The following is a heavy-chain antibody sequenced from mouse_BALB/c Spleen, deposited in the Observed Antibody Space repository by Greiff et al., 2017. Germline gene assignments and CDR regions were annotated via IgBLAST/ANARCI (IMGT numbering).Heavy chain of an antibody. D-gene: IGHD1-1*01. V-gene: IGHV5-9-4*01. CDR3: ARRGTTVVATD. Sequence: EVQVVESGGGLVKPGGSLKLSCAASGFTFSSYAMSWVRQSPEKRLEWVAEISSGGSYTYYPDTVTGRFTISRDNAKNTLYLEMSSLRSEDTAMYYCARRGTTVVATDWGQGTLVTVSA. CDR1: GFTFSSYA. CDR2: ISSGGSYT. J-gene: IGHJ3*01.